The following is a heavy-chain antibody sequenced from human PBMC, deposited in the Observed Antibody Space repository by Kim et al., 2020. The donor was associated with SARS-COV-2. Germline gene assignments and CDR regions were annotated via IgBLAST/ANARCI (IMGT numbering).Heavy chain of an antibody. D-gene: IGHD3-10*01. V-gene: IGHV3-33*06. CDR3: AKDLAVWFGELSLDY. J-gene: IGHJ4*02. Sequence: GGSLRLSCAASGFTFSSYGMHWVRQAPGKGLEWVAVIWYDGSNKYYADSVKGRFTISRDNSKNTLYLQMNSLRAEDTAVYYCAKDLAVWFGELSLDYWGQGTLVTVSS. CDR1: GFTFSSYG. CDR2: IWYDGSNK.